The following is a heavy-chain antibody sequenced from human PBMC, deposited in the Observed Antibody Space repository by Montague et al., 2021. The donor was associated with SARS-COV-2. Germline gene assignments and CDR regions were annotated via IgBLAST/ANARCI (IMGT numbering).Heavy chain of an antibody. Sequence: SETLSLTCTVSGGSISSSSYYWGWIRQPPGKGLEWIGSIYYSGSTYYNPSLKSRVTISVDTSKNQFSLKLSSVTAADTAVYYCARHGLAGITIFGVVTPRDGFDXWGQGTMVTVSS. D-gene: IGHD3-3*01. CDR3: ARHGLAGITIFGVVTPRDGFDX. V-gene: IGHV4-39*01. CDR2: IYYSGST. CDR1: GGSISSSSYY. J-gene: IGHJ3*02.